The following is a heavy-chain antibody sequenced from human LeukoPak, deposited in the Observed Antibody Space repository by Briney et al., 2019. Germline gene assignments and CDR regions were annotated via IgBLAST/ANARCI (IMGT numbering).Heavy chain of an antibody. Sequence: TSSETLSLTCAVYGGSFSGYYWSWIRQPPGKGLEWIGEINHSGSTNYNPSLKSRVTISVDTSKNQFSLKLSSVTAADTAVYYCARGLSGSYYPHFDYWGQGTLVTVSS. V-gene: IGHV4-34*01. D-gene: IGHD1-26*01. CDR2: INHSGST. CDR1: GGSFSGYY. CDR3: ARGLSGSYYPHFDY. J-gene: IGHJ4*02.